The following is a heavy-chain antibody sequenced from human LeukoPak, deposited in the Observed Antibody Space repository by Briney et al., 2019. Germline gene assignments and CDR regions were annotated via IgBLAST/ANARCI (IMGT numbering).Heavy chain of an antibody. CDR3: VKDQGGSPFYGMDV. CDR2: ISGSGGAGT. J-gene: IGHJ6*02. CDR1: GFTFSSYA. D-gene: IGHD1-26*01. V-gene: IGHV3-23*01. Sequence: GGSLRLSCAGSGFTFSSYAMSWVRQAPGKGLEWVSTISGSGGAGTYYADSVKGRFTVSRDNSRNTLYLPMNSLRAEDTAVYYCVKDQGGSPFYGMDVWGQGTTVTVSS.